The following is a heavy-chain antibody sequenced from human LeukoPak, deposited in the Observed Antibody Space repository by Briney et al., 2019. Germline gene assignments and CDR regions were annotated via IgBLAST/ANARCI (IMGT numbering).Heavy chain of an antibody. V-gene: IGHV3-74*01. Sequence: PGGSLRLSCAASGITFSSSWMHWVRQAPGKGLVWVSRVNSGGTATNYADSVKGRFTISRDNSKNTLYLQMNSLRAEDTAVYYCAKGGVAREYWYFDLWGRGTLVTVSS. CDR2: VNSGGTAT. D-gene: IGHD5-12*01. J-gene: IGHJ2*01. CDR3: AKGGVAREYWYFDL. CDR1: GITFSSSW.